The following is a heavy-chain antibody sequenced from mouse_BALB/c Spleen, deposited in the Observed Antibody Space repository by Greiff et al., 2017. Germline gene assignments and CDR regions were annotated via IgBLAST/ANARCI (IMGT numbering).Heavy chain of an antibody. D-gene: IGHD1-1*01. J-gene: IGHJ4*01. V-gene: IGHV1S137*01. CDR2: ISTYYGDA. CDR3: ARGIITTRGYYAMDY. CDR1: GYTFTDYA. Sequence: QVQLQQSGAELVRPGVSVKISCKGSGYTFTDYAMHWVKQSHAKSLEWIGVISTYYGDASYNQKFKGKATMTVDKSSSTAYMELARLTSEDSAIYYCARGIITTRGYYAMDYWGQGTTLTVSS.